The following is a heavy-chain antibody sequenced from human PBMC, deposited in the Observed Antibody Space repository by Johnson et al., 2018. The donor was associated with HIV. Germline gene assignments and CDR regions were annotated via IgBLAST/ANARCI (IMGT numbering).Heavy chain of an antibody. CDR1: GFTFSDYY. V-gene: IGHV3-11*04. D-gene: IGHD3-9*01. CDR3: ARWGYYDILTGYYMDAFDI. Sequence: QVQLVESGGGVVRPGGSLRLSCAASGFTFSDYYMSWIRQAPGKGLEWVSYISWNSVSIGYADSVKGRFTISRDNAKNSLYLQMNSLRAEDTAVYYCARWGYYDILTGYYMDAFDIWGQGTMVTVSS. CDR2: ISWNSVSI. J-gene: IGHJ3*02.